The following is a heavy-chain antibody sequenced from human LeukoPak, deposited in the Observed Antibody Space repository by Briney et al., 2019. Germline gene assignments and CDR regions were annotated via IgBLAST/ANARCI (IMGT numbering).Heavy chain of an antibody. CDR2: IYSTAST. J-gene: IGHJ3*02. CDR3: ARAAGGKGAFDI. V-gene: IGHV4-59*01. Sequence: SETLSLTCTVSGGSINSYYWSWIRQPPGKGLEWIAYIYSTASTNYNPSLESRVTISIATSKNQFSLKLSSVTAADTAVYYCARAAGGKGAFDIWGRGTMVTVSS. CDR1: GGSINSYY. D-gene: IGHD2-8*02.